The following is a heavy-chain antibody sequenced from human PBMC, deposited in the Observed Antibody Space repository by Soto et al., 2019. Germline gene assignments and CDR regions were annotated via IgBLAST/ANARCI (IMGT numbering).Heavy chain of an antibody. V-gene: IGHV1-18*01. CDR3: ARVFSSPYYYYGMDV. CDR1: GYTFTSYG. CDR2: ISAYNGNT. J-gene: IGHJ6*02. Sequence: QVQLVQSGAEVKKPGASVKVSCKASGYTFTSYGISWVRQAPGQGLEWMGWISAYNGNTNYAQKLQGRVTMTTDTSTSTAYRELRSLRSDDTAVYYCARVFSSPYYYYGMDVWGQGTTVTVSS.